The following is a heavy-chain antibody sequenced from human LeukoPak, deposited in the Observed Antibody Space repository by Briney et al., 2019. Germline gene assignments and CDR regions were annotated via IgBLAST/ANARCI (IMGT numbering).Heavy chain of an antibody. D-gene: IGHD3-10*01. V-gene: IGHV4-34*01. CDR2: INHSGST. J-gene: IGHJ4*02. CDR1: GGSFSGYY. Sequence: PSETLSLTCAVYGGSFSGYYWSWIRQPPGKGLEWIGGINHSGSTNYNPSLRSRVTISVDTSKNQFSLKLSSVTAADTAVYYCARGLSPRINMVRGVRPPFRGVFDYWGQGTLVTVSS. CDR3: ARGLSPRINMVRGVRPPFRGVFDY.